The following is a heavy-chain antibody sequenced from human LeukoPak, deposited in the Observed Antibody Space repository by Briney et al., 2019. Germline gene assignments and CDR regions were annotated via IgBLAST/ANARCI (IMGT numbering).Heavy chain of an antibody. CDR3: ARHRFASPLDS. V-gene: IGHV4-59*08. Sequence: SETLSLTCTVSGVSSSSSYWSWIRQPPGKGLEWIGYIFYTGDSNHNPSFKSRVSISLDTSKDQISLKLYSVTAADTAVYYCARHRFASPLDSWGQGTLVTVSS. J-gene: IGHJ4*02. CDR2: IFYTGDS. D-gene: IGHD2-21*01. CDR1: GVSSSSSY.